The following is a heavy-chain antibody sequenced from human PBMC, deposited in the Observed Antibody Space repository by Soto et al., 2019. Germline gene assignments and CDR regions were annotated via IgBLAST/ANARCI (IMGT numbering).Heavy chain of an antibody. CDR3: ARGSSPAYYYDSSGYSPAFY. Sequence: ASVKVSCKASGYTFTSYGISWVRQAPGQGLEWMGWISAYNGNTNYAQKLQGRVTMTTGTSTSTAYMELRSLRSDDTAVYYCARGSSPAYYYDSSGYSPAFYWGQGTLVTVSS. D-gene: IGHD3-22*01. CDR2: ISAYNGNT. J-gene: IGHJ4*02. CDR1: GYTFTSYG. V-gene: IGHV1-18*04.